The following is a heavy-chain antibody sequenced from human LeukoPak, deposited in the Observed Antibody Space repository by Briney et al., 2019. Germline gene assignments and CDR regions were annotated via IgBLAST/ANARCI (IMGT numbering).Heavy chain of an antibody. CDR1: GYTFTGYY. D-gene: IGHD1-1*01. Sequence: ASVKVSCKASGYTFTGYYMHWVRQAPGQGLEWMGWINPNSGGTNHAQKFQGRVTMTRDTSISTAYMELSRLRSDDTAVYYCARVERQRYYYYSGMDVWGKGTRVTVSS. CDR3: ARVERQRYYYYSGMDV. CDR2: INPNSGGT. V-gene: IGHV1-2*02. J-gene: IGHJ6*04.